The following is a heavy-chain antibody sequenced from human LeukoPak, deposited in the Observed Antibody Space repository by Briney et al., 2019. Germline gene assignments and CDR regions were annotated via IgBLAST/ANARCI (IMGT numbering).Heavy chain of an antibody. CDR3: ARDLLGYNYHYMDV. V-gene: IGHV3-7*01. CDR1: GFTFTTYW. CDR2: IKQDGTER. Sequence: GGSLRLSCAASGFTFTTYWMSWVRQAPGKGLEWVANIKQDGTERYYVDSVKGRFTISRDNAKNSLYLQMSSLRVEDTAVYYCARDLLGYNYHYMDVWGKGTTVTVSS. D-gene: IGHD2-15*01. J-gene: IGHJ6*03.